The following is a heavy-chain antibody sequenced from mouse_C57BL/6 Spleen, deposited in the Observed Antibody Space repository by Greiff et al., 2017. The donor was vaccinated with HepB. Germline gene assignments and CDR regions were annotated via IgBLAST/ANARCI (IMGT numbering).Heavy chain of an antibody. D-gene: IGHD1-1*01. J-gene: IGHJ1*03. V-gene: IGHV14-3*01. Sequence: EVQRVESVAELVRPGASVKLSCTASGFNIKNNYMHWVKQRPEQGLEWIGRIDPANGNIKYAPKFKGKATITADKSSNTAYLLLSSMTSEDTALYYCALYYYGSSYDWYFDVWGTGTTVTVSS. CDR2: IDPANGNI. CDR1: GFNIKNNY. CDR3: ALYYYGSSYDWYFDV.